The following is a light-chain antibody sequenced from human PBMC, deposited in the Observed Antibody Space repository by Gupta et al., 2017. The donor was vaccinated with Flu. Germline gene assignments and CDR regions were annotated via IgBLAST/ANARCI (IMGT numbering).Light chain of an antibody. J-gene: IGKJ1*01. CDR2: LVS. CDR1: QSLVYSDGNTV. V-gene: IGKV2-30*01. Sequence: SCRSRQSLVYSDGNTVLHWFQQRPGQSPRRLIYLVSHRDSGVPDRFSGSGSGTVFTLKISRVEAEDVGVYFCMQGAHWPWAFGQGTKVEIK. CDR3: MQGAHWPWA.